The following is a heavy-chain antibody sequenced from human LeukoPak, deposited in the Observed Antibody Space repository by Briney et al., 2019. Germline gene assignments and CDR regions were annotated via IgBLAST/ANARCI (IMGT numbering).Heavy chain of an antibody. D-gene: IGHD1-26*01. Sequence: GASVKVSCKASGYTFTSYHMHWVRQAPGQELEWMGGINPNSGGTNYAQKFQGRVTMTRDTSISTAYMELSRLRSDDTAVYYCARGSRIVGATLFDYWGQGTLVTVSS. CDR1: GYTFTSYH. J-gene: IGHJ4*02. CDR2: INPNSGGT. CDR3: ARGSRIVGATLFDY. V-gene: IGHV1-2*02.